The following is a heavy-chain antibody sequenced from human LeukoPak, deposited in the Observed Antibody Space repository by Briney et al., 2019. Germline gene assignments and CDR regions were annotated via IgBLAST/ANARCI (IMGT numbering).Heavy chain of an antibody. Sequence: GGSLRLSCAASGLTVSSNDMSWVRQAPGKGLEWVSFIYNGDNTYYAASVKGRFTISRDNAKNTLYLQMNSLRAEDTAMYYCTKSGPPDPYWGQGTMVTVS. CDR1: GLTVSSND. CDR3: TKSGPPDPY. J-gene: IGHJ3*01. D-gene: IGHD1-14*01. CDR2: IYNGDNT. V-gene: IGHV3-53*01.